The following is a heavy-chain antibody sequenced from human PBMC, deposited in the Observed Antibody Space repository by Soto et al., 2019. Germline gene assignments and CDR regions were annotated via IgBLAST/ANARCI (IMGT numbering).Heavy chain of an antibody. CDR1: GFTFNNYW. V-gene: IGHV3-74*01. J-gene: IGHJ4*02. CDR2: IDTDGSST. Sequence: SGGSMRLSCAASGFTFNNYWMHWVRQAPEKGLVWVSRIDTDGSSTNYADSVMGRFTISRDNTKNTLYLQMNSLRAEDTAVYYCTRGSSDWYGIDYWGQGTLVTVSS. D-gene: IGHD6-19*01. CDR3: TRGSSDWYGIDY.